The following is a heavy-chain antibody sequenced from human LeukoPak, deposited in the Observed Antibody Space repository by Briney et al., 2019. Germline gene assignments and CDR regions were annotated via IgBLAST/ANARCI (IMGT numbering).Heavy chain of an antibody. CDR3: AKDNNWNDGPPGDY. V-gene: IGHV3-23*01. J-gene: IGHJ4*02. D-gene: IGHD1-20*01. Sequence: PGGSLRLSCVASGFSFSNYAMNCVRQAPGKGLEWVAIITGTDGRTYYADSVKGRFTISRDNSKNTLSLQMNSLRAEDTAVYYCAKDNNWNDGPPGDYWGQGTLVTVSS. CDR2: ITGTDGRT. CDR1: GFSFSNYA.